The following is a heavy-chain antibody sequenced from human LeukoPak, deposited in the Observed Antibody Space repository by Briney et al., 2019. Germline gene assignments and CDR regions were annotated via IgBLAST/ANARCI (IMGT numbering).Heavy chain of an antibody. CDR2: IYTSGST. J-gene: IGHJ3*02. Sequence: SQTLSLTCTVSGGSISSGSYYWSWIRQPAGKGLEWIGRIYTSGSTNYSPSLKSRVTISVDTSKNQFSMKLSSVTAADTAVYYCARESGWGSCHDAFDIWGQGTMVTVSS. CDR1: GGSISSGSYY. CDR3: ARESGWGSCHDAFDI. D-gene: IGHD2-2*01. V-gene: IGHV4-61*02.